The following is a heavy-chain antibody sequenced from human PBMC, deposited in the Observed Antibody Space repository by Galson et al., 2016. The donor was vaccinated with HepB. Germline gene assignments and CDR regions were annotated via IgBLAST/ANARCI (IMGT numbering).Heavy chain of an antibody. CDR3: ARERPDIAVAAFDY. CDR1: GYIFSNYA. J-gene: IGHJ4*02. D-gene: IGHD6-19*01. CDR2: MSDSGEST. V-gene: IGHV3-23*01. Sequence: SLRLSCAASGYIFSNYAMTWVRQAPGKGLEWVLLMSDSGESTYYADSVKGRFTISRDNSKNTLYLQMNSLRAEDTAVYYCARERPDIAVAAFDYWGQGTLVTVSS.